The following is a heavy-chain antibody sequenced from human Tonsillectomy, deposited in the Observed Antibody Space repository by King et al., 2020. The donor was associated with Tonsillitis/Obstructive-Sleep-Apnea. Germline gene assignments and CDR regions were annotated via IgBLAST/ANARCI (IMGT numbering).Heavy chain of an antibody. V-gene: IGHV1-46*01. CDR3: ARDDVVGRYIDS. J-gene: IGHJ4*02. CDR1: GYTFTWYY. CDR2: INPSNVVT. D-gene: IGHD1-14*01. Sequence: QLVQSGAEVKTPGASVKVSCKASGYTFTWYYIHWVRQARGQGLEWMGIINPSNVVTTYAQKVQGRVTMTTDTSASTVYLVLSSLRSEDTAVYYCARDDVVGRYIDSWGQGTLVTVSS.